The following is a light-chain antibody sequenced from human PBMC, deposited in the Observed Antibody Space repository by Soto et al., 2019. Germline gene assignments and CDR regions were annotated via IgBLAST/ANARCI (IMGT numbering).Light chain of an antibody. CDR3: CSYTGTYVVL. Sequence: NFMLTQPHSVSESPGKTVTISCTRSSGSIASNYVQWYQQRPGSAPTTVIYEDNQRPSGVPDRFSGSKSGKAASLTIFGLQAEDEADYFCCSYTGTYVVLFGGGTKLTVL. J-gene: IGLJ3*02. CDR2: EDN. CDR1: SGSIASNY. V-gene: IGLV6-57*04.